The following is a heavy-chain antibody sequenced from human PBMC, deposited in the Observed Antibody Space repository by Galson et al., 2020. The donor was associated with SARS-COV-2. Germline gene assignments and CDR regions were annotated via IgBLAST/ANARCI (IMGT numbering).Heavy chain of an antibody. Sequence: KISCKASGDTFSSYSISWVRQAPGQGLEWMGGIVPLVDSTNYAQKFQDRVAITADESTTTVYLELDGLTPQDTAVYFCARGLPEEQMLVRFRNSFDLWGPGTLVTVSS. V-gene: IGHV1-69*01. CDR3: ARGLPEEQMLVRFRNSFDL. D-gene: IGHD6-13*01. J-gene: IGHJ2*01. CDR2: IVPLVDST. CDR1: GDTFSSYS.